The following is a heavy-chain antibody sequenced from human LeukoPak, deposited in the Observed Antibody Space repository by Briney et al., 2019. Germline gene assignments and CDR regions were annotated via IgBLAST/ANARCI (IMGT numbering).Heavy chain of an antibody. J-gene: IGHJ4*02. V-gene: IGHV1-18*04. CDR2: ISAYNGNT. Sequence: ASVKVSCKASGYTFTSYGISWVRQAPGQGPEWMGWISAYNGNTNYAQKLQGRVTMTTDTSTSTAYMELRSLRSDDTAVYYCARVRVDYGDCDFDYWGQGTLVTVSS. D-gene: IGHD4-17*01. CDR3: ARVRVDYGDCDFDY. CDR1: GYTFTSYG.